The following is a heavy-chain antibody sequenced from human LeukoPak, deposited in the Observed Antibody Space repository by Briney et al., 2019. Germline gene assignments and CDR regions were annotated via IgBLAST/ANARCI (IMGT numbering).Heavy chain of an antibody. V-gene: IGHV3-23*01. CDR1: GFTFKNYA. D-gene: IGHD6-13*01. CDR3: AKPGQTAAGLFDS. CDR2: FSVNGRDT. Sequence: GESLRLSCAASGFTFKNYALSWVRQAPGKGLEWVSGFSVNGRDTYYADFVKGRLTIARDIAKNTLYLQMNSLRAEDTATYYCAKPGQTAAGLFDSWGQGTLVTVSS. J-gene: IGHJ4*02.